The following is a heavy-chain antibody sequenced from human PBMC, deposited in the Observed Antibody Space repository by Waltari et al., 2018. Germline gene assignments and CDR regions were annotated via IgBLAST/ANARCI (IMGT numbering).Heavy chain of an antibody. J-gene: IGHJ4*02. V-gene: IGHV4-39*01. CDR1: GGSVVSNEHY. Sequence: QLQESGPGLVRPSETLSLTCSVSGGSVVSNEHYWAWIRQPPGKGLEWIATIYYTGSTFSNPSLQTPVAISVDTSRDQFSLKMTSVTATDTAIYYCARHRIGLRHFDLWGQGILVTVSP. CDR2: IYYTGST. CDR3: ARHRIGLRHFDL.